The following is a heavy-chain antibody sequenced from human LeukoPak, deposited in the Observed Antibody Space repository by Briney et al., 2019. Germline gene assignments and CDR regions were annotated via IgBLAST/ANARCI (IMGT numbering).Heavy chain of an antibody. CDR3: ARHRLYYDRSGFSPDVWFDP. CDR1: GGSISSYTYY. J-gene: IGHJ5*02. CDR2: LSSSGSS. Sequence: SETLSLTCTVSGGSISSYTYYWGWIRQSPGKGLEWTGTLSSSGSSYYNPSLKGRVTISVDTSKNQFSLKLTSVTAADTAIYYCARHRLYYDRSGFSPDVWFDPWGQRALVTASS. D-gene: IGHD3-22*01. V-gene: IGHV4-39*01.